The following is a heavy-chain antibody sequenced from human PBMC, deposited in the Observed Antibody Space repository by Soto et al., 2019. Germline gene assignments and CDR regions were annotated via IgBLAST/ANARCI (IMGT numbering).Heavy chain of an antibody. V-gene: IGHV3-30-3*01. CDR2: ISYDGSSK. CDR3: ARVFITMIALNSFDP. CDR1: GFTFSSHA. J-gene: IGHJ5*02. D-gene: IGHD3-22*01. Sequence: GGSLRLSCAASGFTFSSHAMHWVRQAPGKGLEWLALISYDGSSKYYADSVEGRFTISRDNSKNTLYLQMNSLRAEDTAVYYCARVFITMIALNSFDPWGQGTLVTVSS.